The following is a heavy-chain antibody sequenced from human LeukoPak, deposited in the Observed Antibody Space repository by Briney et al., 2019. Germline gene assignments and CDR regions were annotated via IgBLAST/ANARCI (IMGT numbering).Heavy chain of an antibody. V-gene: IGHV3-23*01. D-gene: IGHD2-8*01. CDR1: GFTFSSYA. J-gene: IGHJ6*03. CDR3: AKGGCTNGVCYYYYMDV. Sequence: QAGGSLRLSCAASGFTFSSYAMSWVRQAPGKGLEWVSAISDSGGSTYYADSVKGRFTISRDNSKNTLYLQMNSLRAEDTAVYYCAKGGCTNGVCYYYYMDVWGKGTTVTVSS. CDR2: ISDSGGST.